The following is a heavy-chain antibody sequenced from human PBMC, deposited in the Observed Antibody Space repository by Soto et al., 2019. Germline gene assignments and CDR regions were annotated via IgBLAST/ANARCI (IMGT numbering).Heavy chain of an antibody. CDR1: EYSFTSYW. CDR2: IYPGDSDT. CDR3: XTGGYCSGTRCYNFFDY. D-gene: IGHD2-2*02. J-gene: IGHJ4*02. Sequence: PGEAVKISCQGSEYSFTSYWIGWVRQMPGKGLEWMGIIYPGDSDTGYSPSFQDQVTISADKSISTAYLQWSSLKASDTAIYYCXTGGYCSGTRCYNFFDYWGQGTLVTVSS. V-gene: IGHV5-51*01.